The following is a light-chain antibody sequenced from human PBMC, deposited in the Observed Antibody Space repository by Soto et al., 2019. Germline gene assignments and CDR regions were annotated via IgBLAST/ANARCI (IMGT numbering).Light chain of an antibody. CDR2: GNS. V-gene: IGLV1-40*01. J-gene: IGLJ1*01. CDR3: QSYDSSLSGYV. Sequence: QSVLTQPPSVSGAPGQGVTISCTGSSSNIGAGYDVHWYQQLPGTAPKLLIYGNSHRPSGVPDRFSGSKSGTAASLAITGLQAEDEADYHCQSYDSSLSGYVCGTGTKLTVL. CDR1: SSNIGAGYD.